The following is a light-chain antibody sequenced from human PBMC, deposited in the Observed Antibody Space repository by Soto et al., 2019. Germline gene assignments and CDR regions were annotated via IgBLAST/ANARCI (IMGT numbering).Light chain of an antibody. V-gene: IGLV2-14*01. CDR2: GVT. Sequence: QSALTQPASVSGSPGQSITISCTGTSSDVGAYNYVSWYQQYPGKAPKLMIYGVTNRPSGVSNRFSGSKTGNTASLTISGLQAEDEADYYCSSYTAYTTLWVFGGGTQLTVL. CDR1: SSDVGAYNY. J-gene: IGLJ3*02. CDR3: SSYTAYTTLWV.